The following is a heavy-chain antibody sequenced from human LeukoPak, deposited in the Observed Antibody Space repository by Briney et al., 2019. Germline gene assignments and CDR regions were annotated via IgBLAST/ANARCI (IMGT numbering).Heavy chain of an antibody. J-gene: IGHJ4*02. CDR3: ARPYSSSAFDY. Sequence: GASVKVSCKASGYTFTGYYMHWVRQAPGQGLEWMGRINPNSGGTNYARKFQGRVTMTRDTSISTAYMELSRLRSDDTAVYYCARPYSSSAFDYWGQGTLVTVSS. CDR2: INPNSGGT. CDR1: GYTFTGYY. D-gene: IGHD6-6*01. V-gene: IGHV1-2*06.